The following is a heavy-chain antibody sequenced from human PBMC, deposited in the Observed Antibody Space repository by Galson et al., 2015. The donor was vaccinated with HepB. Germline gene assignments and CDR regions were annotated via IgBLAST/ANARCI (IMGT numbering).Heavy chain of an antibody. Sequence: SLRLSCAASGFTLSSYWISWVRQAPGKGLEWVANIKQDGSEIYYLDSVKGRFTISRDNAKNSVYLQMNSLRTEDTAIYYCARAIAAAGSLWGQGTMVTVSS. CDR3: ARAIAAAGSL. D-gene: IGHD6-13*01. CDR2: IKQDGSEI. CDR1: GFTLSSYW. J-gene: IGHJ3*01. V-gene: IGHV3-7*01.